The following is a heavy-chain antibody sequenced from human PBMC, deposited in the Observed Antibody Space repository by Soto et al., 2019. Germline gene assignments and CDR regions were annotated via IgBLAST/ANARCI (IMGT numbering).Heavy chain of an antibody. D-gene: IGHD3-10*01. CDR1: GFTIDDYA. CDR3: SKGNYGSVTLSWYFYL. V-gene: IGHV3-9*01. CDR2: ISWNSGSI. Sequence: EVQLVESGGGLVHPGRSLRLSCAASGFTIDDYAMHWVWQAPGKGLEWVPGISWNSGSIGYADSVKGRFNISSDNVQNSLYLQMDSLRAEDTALYYCSKGNYGSVTLSWYFYLWGRCTLVTVSS. J-gene: IGHJ2*01.